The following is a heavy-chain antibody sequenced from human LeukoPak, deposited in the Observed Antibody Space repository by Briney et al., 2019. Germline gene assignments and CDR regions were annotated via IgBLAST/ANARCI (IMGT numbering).Heavy chain of an antibody. CDR3: ARGSITVFGVAPYYFDY. J-gene: IGHJ4*02. Sequence: SSETLSLTCTVSGGSISSSSYYWAWIRQPPGKGLEWIVSIYYSGSTYYNPSLKSRVTISVDTSKSQFSLKLSSVTAADTALYYCARGSITVFGVAPYYFDYWGQGTLVTVSS. CDR1: GGSISSSSYY. D-gene: IGHD3-3*01. CDR2: IYYSGST. V-gene: IGHV4-39*07.